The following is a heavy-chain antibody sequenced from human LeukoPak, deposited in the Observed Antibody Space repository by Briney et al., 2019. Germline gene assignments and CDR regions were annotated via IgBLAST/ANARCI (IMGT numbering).Heavy chain of an antibody. CDR1: GGSFSGYY. D-gene: IGHD3-9*01. Sequence: SETLSLTCALYGGSFSGYYWSWIRQPPGKGLEWIGEINHSGSTNYSPSLKSRVTISLDMSKNQFSLKLSSVTAADTAVYYCARGSRLTGTFDIWGQGTMVTVSS. J-gene: IGHJ3*02. V-gene: IGHV4-34*01. CDR2: INHSGST. CDR3: ARGSRLTGTFDI.